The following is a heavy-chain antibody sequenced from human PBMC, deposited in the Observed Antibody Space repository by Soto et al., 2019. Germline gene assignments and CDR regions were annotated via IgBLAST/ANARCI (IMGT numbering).Heavy chain of an antibody. Sequence: EVQLLESGGGLVQPGGSLRLSCVVSGFSFSNSAMSWVRQAPGKGLEWVSSLSNSGGSTYYADYVKGRFTISRDNSKNTPYLQMNSLRVEDTAIYYCAKVPPPQGLVVMVVVNIATSADYWGQGTLVTVSS. D-gene: IGHD2-15*01. CDR2: LSNSGGST. J-gene: IGHJ4*02. V-gene: IGHV3-23*01. CDR1: GFSFSNSA. CDR3: AKVPPPQGLVVMVVVNIATSADY.